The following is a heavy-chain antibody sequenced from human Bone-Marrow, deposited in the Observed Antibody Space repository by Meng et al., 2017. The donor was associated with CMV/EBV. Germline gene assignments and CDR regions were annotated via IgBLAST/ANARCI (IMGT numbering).Heavy chain of an antibody. V-gene: IGHV1-2*02. CDR1: GYTFTGYY. D-gene: IGHD6-19*01. J-gene: IGHJ4*02. CDR2: INPNSGGT. Sequence: ASVKVSCKASGYTFTGYYMHWVRQAPGQGLEWMGWINPNSGGTNYAQKLQGRVTMTTDTSTSTAYMELRSLRSDDTAVYYCAAGPFGAVAGNFDYWGQGTLVTVSS. CDR3: AAGPFGAVAGNFDY.